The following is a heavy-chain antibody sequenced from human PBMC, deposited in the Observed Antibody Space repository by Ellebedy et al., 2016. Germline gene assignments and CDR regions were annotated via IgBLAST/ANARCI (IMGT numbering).Heavy chain of an antibody. V-gene: IGHV1-2*04. Sequence: ASVKVSCKASGYTFTGYYMHWVRQAPGQGLEWMGWINPNSGGTNYAQKFQGWVTMTRDTSISTAYMELSSLRSEDTAVYYCAGYPLSVWEDTAMVKTFDYWGQGTLVTVSS. J-gene: IGHJ4*02. CDR2: INPNSGGT. CDR1: GYTFTGYY. D-gene: IGHD5-18*01. CDR3: AGYPLSVWEDTAMVKTFDY.